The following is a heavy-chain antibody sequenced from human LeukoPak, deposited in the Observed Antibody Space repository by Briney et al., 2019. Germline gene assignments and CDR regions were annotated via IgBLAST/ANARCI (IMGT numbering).Heavy chain of an antibody. Sequence: GSLRLSCAASGFTFSAYAMSWVRQAPGKGLEWFSAISGSGGSTYYADSVKGRFTISRDNSKNTLDLQMNSLRAEDTAVYYCAKGGLAERFDSWGQGTLVTVSS. V-gene: IGHV3-23*01. D-gene: IGHD2-21*01. CDR2: ISGSGGST. CDR3: AKGGLAERFDS. J-gene: IGHJ4*02. CDR1: GFTFSAYA.